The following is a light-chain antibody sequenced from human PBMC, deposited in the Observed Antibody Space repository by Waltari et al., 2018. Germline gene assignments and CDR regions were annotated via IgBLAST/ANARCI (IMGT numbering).Light chain of an antibody. J-gene: IGLJ3*02. Sequence: QTVVTQEPSLSVSPGGTVTLTCALSSGSLSTTSYATWYQPTPGQTPRTLVYKANARSSGVPVRFSGSILGNTAALTITGAQADDESDYYCALYMGSGIWVFGGGTRLTVL. CDR3: ALYMGSGIWV. CDR2: KAN. V-gene: IGLV8-61*01. CDR1: SGSLSTTSY.